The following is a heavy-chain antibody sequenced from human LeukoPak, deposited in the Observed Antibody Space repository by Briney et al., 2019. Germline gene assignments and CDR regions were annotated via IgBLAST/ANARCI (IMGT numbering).Heavy chain of an antibody. D-gene: IGHD3-10*01. CDR3: AKGSGNGYGSGPFDY. V-gene: IGHV3-23*01. Sequence: GGSLRLSCAASGFTFSNSGMSWVRQAPGKGLEWVSAISTSGSETHYADSVKGRFTIARDNSKNTMSLQRSSLRAGDTALYYCAKGSGNGYGSGPFDYWGQGTLVTVSS. CDR1: GFTFSNSG. CDR2: ISTSGSET. J-gene: IGHJ4*02.